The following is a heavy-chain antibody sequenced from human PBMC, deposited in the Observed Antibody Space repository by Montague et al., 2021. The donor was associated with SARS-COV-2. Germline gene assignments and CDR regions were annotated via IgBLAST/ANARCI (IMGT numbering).Heavy chain of an antibody. Sequence: SLRLSCAASGFTFSNYAMHWVRQAPGKGLEWVAVISYDGSNKYYADSVKGRFTISGDNSKNTLYLQMNSLRAEDTAVYYCARDGWSTVVVVAATPGFDYWGQGTLVTVSS. CDR2: ISYDGSNK. CDR1: GFTFSNYA. J-gene: IGHJ4*02. CDR3: ARDGWSTVVVVAATPGFDY. D-gene: IGHD2-15*01. V-gene: IGHV3-30-3*01.